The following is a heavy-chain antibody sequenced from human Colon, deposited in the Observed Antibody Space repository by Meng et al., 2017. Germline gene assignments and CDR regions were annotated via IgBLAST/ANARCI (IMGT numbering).Heavy chain of an antibody. CDR2: ISTNTGNP. CDR3: ARSYYDSWSGSLVGFDY. V-gene: IGHV7-4-1*02. J-gene: IGHJ4*02. CDR1: GYTFTSYA. Sequence: QVQLVQSGSELKKPGVSVKVSCKASGYTFTSYAMNWVRQAPGQGLEWMGWISTNTGNPTYAQGFTGRFVFSLDTSVNTAYLQISSLKAEDTAVYYCARSYYDSWSGSLVGFDYWGQGTLVTVSS. D-gene: IGHD3-3*01.